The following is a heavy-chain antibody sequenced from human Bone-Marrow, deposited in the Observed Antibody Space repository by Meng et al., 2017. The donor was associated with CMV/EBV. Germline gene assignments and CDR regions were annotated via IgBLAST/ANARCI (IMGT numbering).Heavy chain of an antibody. J-gene: IGHJ6*02. D-gene: IGHD3-10*01. CDR1: GFTVSSNY. CDR3: AKVRPYYYGSGSYSYYYYGMDV. CDR2: IYSGGST. V-gene: IGHV3-53*05. Sequence: GESLKISCAASGFTVSSNYMSWVRQAPGKGLEWVSVIYSGGSTYYADSVKGRFTISRDNSKNTLYLQMNSLRAEDTAVYYCAKVRPYYYGSGSYSYYYYGMDVWGQGTTVTVSS.